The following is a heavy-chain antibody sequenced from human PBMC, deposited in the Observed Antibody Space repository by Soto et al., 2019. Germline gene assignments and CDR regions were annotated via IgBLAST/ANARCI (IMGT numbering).Heavy chain of an antibody. CDR2: INPSGGER. CDR3: ARAAREGGFHRKYYFDY. CDR1: GYTFTSYY. J-gene: IGHJ4*02. D-gene: IGHD6-6*01. V-gene: IGHV1-46*01. Sequence: ASVKVSCKASGYTFTSYYVHWVRLAPGQGFEWMGIINPSGGERRYAQKFQGRVTITRDTSASTAYMELSSLRSEDTAVYYCARAAREGGFHRKYYFDYWGQGTLVTVSS.